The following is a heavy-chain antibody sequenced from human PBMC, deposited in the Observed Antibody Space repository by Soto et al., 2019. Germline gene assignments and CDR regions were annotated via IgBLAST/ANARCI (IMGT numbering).Heavy chain of an antibody. Sequence: SETLSLTCTVSGGSISSSSYYWGWIRQPPGKGLEWIGSIYYSGSTYYNPSLKSRVTIAVDTSKNQFSLKLSSVTAADTAVYYWGRTFLNGNYRQYNWFDPWGQGTLVTVSS. CDR1: GGSISSSSYY. V-gene: IGHV4-39*07. D-gene: IGHD1-7*01. CDR2: IYYSGST. CDR3: GRTFLNGNYRQYNWFDP. J-gene: IGHJ5*02.